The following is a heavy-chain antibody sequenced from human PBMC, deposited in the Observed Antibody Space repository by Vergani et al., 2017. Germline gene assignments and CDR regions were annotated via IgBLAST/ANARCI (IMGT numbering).Heavy chain of an antibody. Sequence: QVQLVQSGAEVKKPGSSVKVSCKASGGTFSSYAISWVRQAPGQGLEWRGRIIPILGIANYAQKFQGRVTITADKSTSTAYMELSILRSEDTAVYYCASQRYSSGWYTHYGMDVWGQGTTVTVSS. CDR2: IIPILGIA. D-gene: IGHD6-19*01. V-gene: IGHV1-69*04. CDR1: GGTFSSYA. CDR3: ASQRYSSGWYTHYGMDV. J-gene: IGHJ6*02.